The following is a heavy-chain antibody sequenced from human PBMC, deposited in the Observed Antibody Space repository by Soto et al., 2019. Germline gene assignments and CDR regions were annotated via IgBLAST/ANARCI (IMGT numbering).Heavy chain of an antibody. CDR3: AAVEMATITYDY. J-gene: IGHJ4*02. CDR2: ISSSSSYI. Sequence: PXGSLRLSCAAAGFTFISYSMNWVRQAPGKGLEWVSSISSSSSYIYYADSVKGRFTISRDNAKNSLYLQMNSLRAEDTAVYYCAAVEMATITYDYWGQGTLVTVSS. V-gene: IGHV3-21*01. D-gene: IGHD5-12*01. CDR1: GFTFISYS.